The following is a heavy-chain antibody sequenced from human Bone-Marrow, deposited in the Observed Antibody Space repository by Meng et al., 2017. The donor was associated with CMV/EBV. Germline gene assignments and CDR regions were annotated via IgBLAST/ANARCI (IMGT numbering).Heavy chain of an antibody. Sequence: SVKVSCKASGGTFSSYAISWVRQAPGQGLEWMGGIIPILGIANYAQKFQGRVTITADKSTSTAYMELSSLRSEDTAVYYCARGGYCSGGSCYPNILADYYYYYGMDVWGQGTTVTVSS. CDR1: GGTFSSYA. CDR3: ARGGYCSGGSCYPNILADYYYYYGMDV. V-gene: IGHV1-69*10. CDR2: IIPILGIA. J-gene: IGHJ6*02. D-gene: IGHD2-15*01.